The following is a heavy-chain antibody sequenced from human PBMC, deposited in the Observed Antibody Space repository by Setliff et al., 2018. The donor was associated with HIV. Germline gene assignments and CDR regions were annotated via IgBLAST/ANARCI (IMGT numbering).Heavy chain of an antibody. CDR1: GGSISSSSYY. CDR3: ARAKSSGYWPWYFDY. D-gene: IGHD3-22*01. J-gene: IGHJ4*02. V-gene: IGHV4-39*07. CDR2: IYYSGST. Sequence: SETLSLTCTVTGGSISSSSYYWGWIRQPPGKGLEWIGSIYYSGSTYYNPSLKSRVTISVDTSKNQFSLKLSSVTAADTAVYNCARAKSSGYWPWYFDYWGQGTLVTVSS.